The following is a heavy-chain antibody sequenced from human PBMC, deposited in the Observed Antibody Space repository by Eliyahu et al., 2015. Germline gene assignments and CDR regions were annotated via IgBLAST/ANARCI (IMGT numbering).Heavy chain of an antibody. V-gene: IGHV3-49*05. D-gene: IGHD3-22*01. CDR3: TRELWRGYYYDSSGYPRAYYYYGMDV. CDR1: GFXFXXYA. CDR2: IRSKAYGGTT. Sequence: EVQLVESGGGLVKPGRSLRLSCTASGFXFXXYAMXWFRXGPGLGWVGFIRSKAYGGTTEYAASVKGRFTISRDDSKSIAYLQMNSLKTEDTAVYYCTRELWRGYYYDSSGYPRAYYYYGMDVWGQGTTVTVSS. J-gene: IGHJ6*02.